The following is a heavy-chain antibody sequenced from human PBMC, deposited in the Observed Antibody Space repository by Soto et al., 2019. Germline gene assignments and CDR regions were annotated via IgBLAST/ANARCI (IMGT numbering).Heavy chain of an antibody. CDR3: ARDPNPDIVVVPAARYFDD. Sequence: ASVKVSCKASGYTFTSYGISWVRQAPGQGLEWMGWISAYNGNTNYAQKLQGRVTMTTDTSTSTAYMELRSLRSDDTAVHYCARDPNPDIVVVPAARYFDDWGQGTRVTVSS. V-gene: IGHV1-18*01. CDR1: GYTFTSYG. CDR2: ISAYNGNT. J-gene: IGHJ4*02. D-gene: IGHD2-2*01.